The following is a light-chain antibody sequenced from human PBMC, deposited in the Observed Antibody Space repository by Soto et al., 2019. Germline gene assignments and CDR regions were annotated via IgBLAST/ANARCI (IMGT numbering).Light chain of an antibody. Sequence: EIALTQSQATLSLSPGERATRACRASQSVSSYLAWYQQKPGQAPRLLIYDASSRATGIPARFSGSGSGTDFTLTISSLEPEDFAVYYCQQRSTPLTFGGGTKVEIK. CDR3: QQRSTPLT. CDR1: QSVSSY. V-gene: IGKV3-11*01. J-gene: IGKJ4*01. CDR2: DAS.